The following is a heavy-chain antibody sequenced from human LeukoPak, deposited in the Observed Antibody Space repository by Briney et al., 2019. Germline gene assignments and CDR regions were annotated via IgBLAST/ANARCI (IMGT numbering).Heavy chain of an antibody. J-gene: IGHJ4*02. D-gene: IGHD3-16*01. CDR3: ARELRTFDS. Sequence: GGSLRLSCAASGFTVSNTFMSWVRQAPGKGLEWVANIKHNGDELNYVDSVEDRFTISRDNAKNSLYLHMTSLRAEDTAVYYCARELRTFDSWGQGTLVTVSS. CDR2: IKHNGDEL. V-gene: IGHV3-7*01. CDR1: GFTVSNTF.